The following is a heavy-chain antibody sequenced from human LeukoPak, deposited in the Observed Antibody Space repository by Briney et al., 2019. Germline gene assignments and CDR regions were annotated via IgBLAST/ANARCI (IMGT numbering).Heavy chain of an antibody. CDR2: IYACGET. CDR3: AREALLPGSSSCSRPYNSFDP. J-gene: IGHJ5*02. CDR1: GLSVSTNY. D-gene: IGHD2-2*01. Sequence: PGGSLRLSCAASGLSVSTNYMSWVRQAPGKGLEWVSVIYACGETYHADSVEGRFTVSRDNSKNTLYLQMNSLRVEDTAVYYCAREALLPGSSSCSRPYNSFDPWGQGTLVTVSS. V-gene: IGHV3-66*01.